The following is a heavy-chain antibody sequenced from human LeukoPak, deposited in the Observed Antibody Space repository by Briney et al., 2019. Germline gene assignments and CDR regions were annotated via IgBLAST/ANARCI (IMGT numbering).Heavy chain of an antibody. CDR1: GGSITNGYY. CDR3: ARDVRDSSGFYLRAFDY. CDR2: IYYSGST. D-gene: IGHD3-22*01. V-gene: IGHV4-39*07. Sequence: SETLSLTCTVSGGSITNGYYWGWIRQPPGKGLEWIGIIYYSGSTYYSPSLKSRVTISVDTSKNQFSLQLSSVTAADTAVYYCARDVRDSSGFYLRAFDYWGQGTLVTVSS. J-gene: IGHJ4*02.